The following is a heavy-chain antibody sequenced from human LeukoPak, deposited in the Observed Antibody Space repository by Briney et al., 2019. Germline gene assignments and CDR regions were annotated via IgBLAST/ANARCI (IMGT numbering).Heavy chain of an antibody. D-gene: IGHD3-16*01. CDR3: ARDQGGEQSY. Sequence: GGSLRLSCTASGFTFSSYSMNWVRQAPGKGLEWVSYISSFSGTIYYADSVKGRFTISRDNAKNSLYLQMNSLRAEDTAVYYCARDQGGEQSYWGQGTLVTVSS. V-gene: IGHV3-48*01. CDR2: ISSFSGTI. CDR1: GFTFSSYS. J-gene: IGHJ4*02.